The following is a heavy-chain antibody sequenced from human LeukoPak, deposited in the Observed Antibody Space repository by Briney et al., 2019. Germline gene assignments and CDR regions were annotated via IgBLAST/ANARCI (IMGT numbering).Heavy chain of an antibody. CDR1: GFTFSSYA. CDR3: AGDSTLWFGEGYFDY. Sequence: TGGSLRLSCAASGFTFSSYAMHWVRQAPGKGLEWVAVISYDGSNKYYADSVKGRFTISRDNSKNTLYLQMNSLRAEDTAVYYCAGDSTLWFGEGYFDYWGQGTLVTVSS. CDR2: ISYDGSNK. V-gene: IGHV3-30*04. J-gene: IGHJ4*02. D-gene: IGHD3-10*01.